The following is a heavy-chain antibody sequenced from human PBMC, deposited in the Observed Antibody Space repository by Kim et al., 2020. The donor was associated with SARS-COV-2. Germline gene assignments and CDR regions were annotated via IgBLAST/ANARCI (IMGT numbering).Heavy chain of an antibody. CDR3: ARVKRSSGWYLDY. CDR1: GFTFSDYY. V-gene: IGHV3-11*06. Sequence: GGSLRLSCAASGFTFSDYYMSWIRQAPGKGLEWVSYISSSSSYTNYADSVKGRFTISRDNAKNSLYLQMNSLRAEDTAVYYCARVKRSSGWYLDYWGQGTLVTVSS. CDR2: ISSSSSYT. J-gene: IGHJ4*02. D-gene: IGHD6-19*01.